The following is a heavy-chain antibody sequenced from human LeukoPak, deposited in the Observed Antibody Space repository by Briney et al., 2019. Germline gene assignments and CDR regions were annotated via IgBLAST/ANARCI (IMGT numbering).Heavy chain of an antibody. CDR3: ARDREYQLLYYYYYMDV. V-gene: IGHV3-33*01. CDR1: GFTFSSYG. J-gene: IGHJ6*03. CDR2: KWYGESNK. Sequence: TGRSVRLSCAASGFTFSSYGMHWVREAPGKGLEGVAVKWYGESNKYYTDSVKGRFTIPTDNSKNTLYMQKNSLRAEDTAVYYCARDREYQLLYYYYYMDVWGKGTTVTVSS. D-gene: IGHD2-2*01.